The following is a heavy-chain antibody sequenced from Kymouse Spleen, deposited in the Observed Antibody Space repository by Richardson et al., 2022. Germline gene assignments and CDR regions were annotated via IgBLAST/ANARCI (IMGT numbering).Heavy chain of an antibody. J-gene: IGHJ6*02. CDR3: AREGVGATAYYYYGMDV. V-gene: IGHV4-4*02. Sequence: QVQLQESGPGLVKPSGTLSLTCAVSGGSISSSNWWSWVRQPPGKGLEWIGEIYHSGSTNYNPSLKSRVTISVDKSKNQFSLKLSSVTAADTAVYYCAREGVGATAYYYYGMDVWGQGTTVTVSS. CDR2: IYHSGST. CDR1: GGSISSSNW. D-gene: IGHD1-26*01.